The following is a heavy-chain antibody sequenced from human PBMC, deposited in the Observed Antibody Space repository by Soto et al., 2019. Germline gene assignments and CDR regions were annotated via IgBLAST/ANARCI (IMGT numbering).Heavy chain of an antibody. CDR2: ISYDGSNK. V-gene: IGHV3-30*18. CDR1: GFTFSSYG. J-gene: IGHJ4*02. Sequence: QVQLVESGGGVVQPGRSLRLSCAASGFTFSSYGMHWVRQAPGKGLEWVAVISYDGSNKYYADSVKGRFTISRDNSKHTLYLQMNSLRAEDTAVYYCAKGGVFDFWGQGTLVTVSS. CDR3: AKGGVFDF.